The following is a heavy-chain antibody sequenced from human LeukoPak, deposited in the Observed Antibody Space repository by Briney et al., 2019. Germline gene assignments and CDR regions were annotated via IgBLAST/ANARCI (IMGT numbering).Heavy chain of an antibody. CDR1: GGTFSSYA. Sequence: AASVKGSCKASGGTFSSYAISWVRQAPGQGLEWMGRIIPILGIANYAQKFQGRVTITADKSTSTAYMELSSLRSEDTAVYYCARRSSGYYPSASAFDIWGQGTMVTVSS. CDR2: IIPILGIA. CDR3: ARRSSGYYPSASAFDI. D-gene: IGHD3-22*01. J-gene: IGHJ3*02. V-gene: IGHV1-69*04.